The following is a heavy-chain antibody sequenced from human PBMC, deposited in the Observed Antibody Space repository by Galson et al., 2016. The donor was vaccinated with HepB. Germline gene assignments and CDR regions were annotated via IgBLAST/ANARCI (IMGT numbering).Heavy chain of an antibody. Sequence: SLRLSCAASGFTFDHYAMHWVRQAPGKGLEWVSGISWNSGSIGYADSVKGRFTISRDNAKNSLYLRLSSLRAEDTALYYCAEDISLAYMVISSNYYYGMDVWGQGTTVTVSS. D-gene: IGHD4/OR15-4a*01. CDR2: ISWNSGSI. CDR1: GFTFDHYA. V-gene: IGHV3-9*01. J-gene: IGHJ6*02. CDR3: AEDISLAYMVISSNYYYGMDV.